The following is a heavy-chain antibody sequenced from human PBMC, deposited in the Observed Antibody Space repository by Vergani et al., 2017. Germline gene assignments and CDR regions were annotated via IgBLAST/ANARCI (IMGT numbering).Heavy chain of an antibody. CDR2: IRNKAYGGTT. J-gene: IGHJ4*02. V-gene: IGHV3-49*04. Sequence: EVQLVESGGGLVPPGRSLRLSCAASGFSFGDYAMTWVRQAPGKGLEWVAFIRNKAYGGTTEYAASVKGRITISRDDSKRLAYLQLGGLKNEDTAVYFCSRGRGYSFGYSDYWGQGTLVTVSS. D-gene: IGHD5-18*01. CDR3: SRGRGYSFGYSDY. CDR1: GFSFGDYA.